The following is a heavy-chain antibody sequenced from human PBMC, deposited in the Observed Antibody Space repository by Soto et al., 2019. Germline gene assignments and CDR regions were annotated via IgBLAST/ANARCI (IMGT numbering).Heavy chain of an antibody. CDR3: ARVPTTEKVDS. CDR2: IHNSGSP. V-gene: IGHV4-30-4*01. Sequence: QVQLQESGPGLVRPSQTLSLTCSVSGASIYNGGYFWSWIRQSPGKGLEWIGHIHNSGSPHNNPSLKRRVTISADTSMNPSSLALTSVTAADTAMYYCARVPTTEKVDSWGQGILVTVSS. J-gene: IGHJ4*02. CDR1: GASIYNGGYF.